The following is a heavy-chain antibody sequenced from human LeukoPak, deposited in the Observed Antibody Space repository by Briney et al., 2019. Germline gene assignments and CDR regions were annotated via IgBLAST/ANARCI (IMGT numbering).Heavy chain of an antibody. CDR3: ARDGFPVIGVTWPDC. V-gene: IGHV1-46*01. J-gene: IGHJ4*02. CDR1: GYTFTNYY. D-gene: IGHD2-21*01. CDR2: INPGDYST. Sequence: ASVKVSCKASGYTFTNYYMHWVRQAPGQGLEWMGKINPGDYSTNYAQKFQGRVTMTRDTSTSTVYMELSSLRSEDTAVYYCARDGFPVIGVTWPDCWGQGTLVTVSS.